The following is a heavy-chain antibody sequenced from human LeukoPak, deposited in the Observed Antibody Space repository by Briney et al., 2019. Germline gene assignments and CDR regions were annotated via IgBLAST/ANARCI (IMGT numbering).Heavy chain of an antibody. CDR2: IYTSGST. D-gene: IGHD1-1*01. J-gene: IGHJ5*02. CDR1: GGSISSGSYY. Sequence: PSQTLSLTCTVSGGSISSGSYYWSWIRQPAGKGLEWIGRIYTSGSTNYNPSLNNRVTISVDTSKNQFSLKLSSVTAADTAVYYCARYKRMSLNSESNWFDPWGQGTLVTVSS. CDR3: ARYKRMSLNSESNWFDP. V-gene: IGHV4-61*02.